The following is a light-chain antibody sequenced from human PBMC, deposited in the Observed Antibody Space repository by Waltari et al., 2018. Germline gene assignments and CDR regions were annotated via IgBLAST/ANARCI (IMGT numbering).Light chain of an antibody. CDR2: DVN. CDR1: SSDVGGYKY. CDR3: SSYTSSGTLVL. Sequence: QSALTQPASVSGSPGQSITISCTGTSSDVGGYKYVSWYQQHPGKAPKLMIYDVNNRPSEISNRVSGSKSGNTASLTISGLQAEDEADYYCSSYTSSGTLVLFGGGTKLTVL. V-gene: IGLV2-14*03. J-gene: IGLJ2*01.